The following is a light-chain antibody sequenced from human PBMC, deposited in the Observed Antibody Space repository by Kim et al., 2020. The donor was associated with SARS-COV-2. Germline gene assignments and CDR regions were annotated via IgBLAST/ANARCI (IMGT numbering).Light chain of an antibody. J-gene: IGKJ2*01. Sequence: SPGETATLSCRASQRVSANYIAWYQHKCGQAPRLLIYGASSRATDIADRFSGSASGTDFTLTISRLEPEDFALYYCQQYGRSPPFTFGQVTKLEI. CDR1: QRVSANY. V-gene: IGKV3-20*01. CDR2: GAS. CDR3: QQYGRSPPFT.